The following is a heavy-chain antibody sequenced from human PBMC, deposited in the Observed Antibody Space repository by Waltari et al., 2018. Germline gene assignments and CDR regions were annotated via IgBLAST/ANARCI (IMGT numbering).Heavy chain of an antibody. CDR1: GFSFINYA. D-gene: IGHD3-3*01. Sequence: EVQLVESGGGLVQPGGSLRLSCATSGFSFINYAMNWVRQAPGKGREWVAYRNQDGSEKYYVDSVKGRFTISRDNAKNSLYLQMNSLRAEDTAVYYCAREALYDFWSGYPDYWGQGTLVTVSS. CDR3: AREALYDFWSGYPDY. J-gene: IGHJ4*02. V-gene: IGHV3-7*01. CDR2: RNQDGSEK.